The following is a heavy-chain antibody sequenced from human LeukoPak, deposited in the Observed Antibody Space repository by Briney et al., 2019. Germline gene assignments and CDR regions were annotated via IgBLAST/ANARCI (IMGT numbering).Heavy chain of an antibody. CDR1: GGSISSYY. V-gene: IGHV4-59*12. CDR3: ARARTMVRGVRMDV. Sequence: KTSETLSLTCTVSGGSISSYYWSWIRQPPGKGLEWLGYIYYSGSTNYNPSLKSRVTISVDTSKNQFSLKLSSVTAADTAVYYCARARTMVRGVRMDVWGKGTTVTISS. CDR2: IYYSGST. D-gene: IGHD3-10*01. J-gene: IGHJ6*04.